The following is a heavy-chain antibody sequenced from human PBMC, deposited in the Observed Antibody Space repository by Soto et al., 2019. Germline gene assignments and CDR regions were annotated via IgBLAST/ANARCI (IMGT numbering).Heavy chain of an antibody. J-gene: IGHJ4*02. CDR2: ISDDGGDT. CDR1: GLIFSTNG. Sequence: QVQLVESGGGVVQPGRSLRLSCTASGLIFSTNGMHWVRQAPGKGLEWVAHISDDGGDTYYADSVRGRFTISRDNFKSRMYLQMKSLGVADTGGYYCAGEGYSSSAGHLEYWGRGNLVTVSS. V-gene: IGHV3-30*03. CDR3: AGEGYSSSAGHLEY. D-gene: IGHD6-13*01.